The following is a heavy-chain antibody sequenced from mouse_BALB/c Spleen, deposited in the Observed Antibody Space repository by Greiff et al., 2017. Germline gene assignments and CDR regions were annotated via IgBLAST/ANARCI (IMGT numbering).Heavy chain of an antibody. CDR1: GYTFTSYW. CDR3: ARAEVRRAMDY. J-gene: IGHJ4*01. CDR2: ILPGSGST. Sequence: QVQLQQSGAELMKPGASVKISCKATGYTFTSYWIEWVKQRPGHGLEWIGEILPGSGSTNYNEKFKGKATFTADTSSNTAYMQLSSLTSEDSAVYYCARAEVRRAMDYWGQGTSVTVSS. V-gene: IGHV1-9*01. D-gene: IGHD2-14*01.